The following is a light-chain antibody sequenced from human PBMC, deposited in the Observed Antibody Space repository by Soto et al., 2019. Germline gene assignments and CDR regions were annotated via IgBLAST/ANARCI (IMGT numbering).Light chain of an antibody. J-gene: IGKJ5*01. CDR2: GAS. CDR3: QHYLNYPIT. CDR1: QHIGNV. Sequence: AIRMTQSPTSLSASTGDTVTITCRASQHIGNVLAWYQQKPGTAPKVLISGASDLHGGVPSRFSGGGSGTDFTLTITHLQSEDFATYYCQHYLNYPITFGQGTRLEIK. V-gene: IGKV1-8*01.